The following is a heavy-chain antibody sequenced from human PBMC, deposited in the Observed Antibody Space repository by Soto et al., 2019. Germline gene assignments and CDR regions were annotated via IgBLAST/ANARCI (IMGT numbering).Heavy chain of an antibody. CDR2: ISSSGSTI. J-gene: IGHJ4*02. CDR3: SRGEDIVLVVAATTRSYFDY. CDR1: GFTFSDYY. Sequence: QVQLVESGGGLVKPGGSLRLSCAASGFTFSDYYMSWIRQAQGKGLAWVSYISSSGSTIYYADSVKGRFTISRDNAKKPLYLKINSLRAEDTAVYYCSRGEDIVLVVAATTRSYFDYWGQGTLVTVSS. V-gene: IGHV3-11*01. D-gene: IGHD2-15*01.